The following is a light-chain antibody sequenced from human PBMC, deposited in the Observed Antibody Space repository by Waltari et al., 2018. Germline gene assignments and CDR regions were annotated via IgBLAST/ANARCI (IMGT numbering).Light chain of an antibody. CDR1: QSIGSY. Sequence: EVVLTQSPGTLSLSPGEGATLSCRASQSIGSYLGWYQQKPGQAPRPLISGTSGRATGIPDRFICSGSGTDFTLTISSLEPEDFAVYYCQQYASTPPTFGQGTKLE. CDR3: QQYASTPPT. CDR2: GTS. V-gene: IGKV3-20*01. J-gene: IGKJ1*01.